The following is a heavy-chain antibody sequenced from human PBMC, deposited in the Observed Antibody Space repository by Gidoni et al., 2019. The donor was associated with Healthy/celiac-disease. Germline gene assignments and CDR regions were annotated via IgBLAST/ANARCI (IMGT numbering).Heavy chain of an antibody. CDR3: ARHYYDFWSGYPDV. CDR1: GFTFSSYG. D-gene: IGHD3-3*01. V-gene: IGHV3-30*02. CDR2: IRYDGSNK. J-gene: IGHJ6*02. Sequence: QVQLVESGGGVVQPGGSLRLSCAASGFTFSSYGMHWVRQAPGKGLGWVAFIRYDGSNKYYADSVKGRFTISRDNSKNTLYLQMNSLRAEDTAVYYCARHYYDFWSGYPDVWVQGTTVTVSS.